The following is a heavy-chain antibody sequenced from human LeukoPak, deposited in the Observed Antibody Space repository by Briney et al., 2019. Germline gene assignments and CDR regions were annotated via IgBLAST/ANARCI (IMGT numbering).Heavy chain of an antibody. D-gene: IGHD6-19*01. CDR2: IRSKAYGGTT. CDR1: GFTFGDYA. J-gene: IGHJ4*02. V-gene: IGHV3-49*04. CDR3: TRDSVGYSSGCDY. Sequence: QPGRSLRLSCTASGFTFGDYAMSWVRQAPGKGLEWVGFIRSKAYGGTTEYAASVKGRTTISRDDSKSIAYLQMNSLKTEDTAVYYCTRDSVGYSSGCDYWGQGTLVTVSS.